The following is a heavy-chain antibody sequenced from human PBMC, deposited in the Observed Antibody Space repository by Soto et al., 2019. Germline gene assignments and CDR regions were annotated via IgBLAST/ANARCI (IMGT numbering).Heavy chain of an antibody. D-gene: IGHD2-15*01. Sequence: ASVKVSCKASGYTFTGYYMHWVRQAPGQGLEWMGWINPTSGGTNYAQKFQGRVTMTRDTSISTAYMELNRLSSDDTAVYYCARERASYSNIDAFDIWGQGTMVTVSS. CDR2: INPTSGGT. CDR3: ARERASYSNIDAFDI. V-gene: IGHV1-2*02. J-gene: IGHJ3*02. CDR1: GYTFTGYY.